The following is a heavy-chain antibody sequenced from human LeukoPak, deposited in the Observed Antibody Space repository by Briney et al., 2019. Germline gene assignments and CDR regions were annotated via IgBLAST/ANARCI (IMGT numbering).Heavy chain of an antibody. Sequence: GGSLRLSCAASGFNFNNYAMHWVRQAPGKGLEWVSYISSSSDTIYYADSVKGRFTISRDNAKNSLYLQMNSLRDEDTAVYYCARDGYCSSGSCYGSYDYWGQGTLVTVSS. J-gene: IGHJ4*02. D-gene: IGHD2-15*01. V-gene: IGHV3-48*02. CDR2: ISSSSDTI. CDR1: GFNFNNYA. CDR3: ARDGYCSSGSCYGSYDY.